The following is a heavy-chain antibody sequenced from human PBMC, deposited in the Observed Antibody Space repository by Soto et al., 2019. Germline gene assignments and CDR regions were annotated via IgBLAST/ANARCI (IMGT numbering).Heavy chain of an antibody. CDR3: ARGSAFIGLDY. J-gene: IGHJ4*02. Sequence: GSLRLSCAASGFTFSSYGMHWVRQAPGKGLEWVSVIGSGGSDRYYADSVKGRFTISRDNTKDSLYLQMNSLRAEDTAIYYCARGSAFIGLDYWGQGTPVTVSS. V-gene: IGHV3-33*01. D-gene: IGHD1-26*01. CDR2: IGSGGSDR. CDR1: GFTFSSYG.